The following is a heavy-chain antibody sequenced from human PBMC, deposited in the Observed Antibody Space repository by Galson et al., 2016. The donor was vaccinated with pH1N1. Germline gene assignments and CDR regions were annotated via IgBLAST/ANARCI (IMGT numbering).Heavy chain of an antibody. Sequence: SVKVSCKVSGYSLTVLSMHWVRQAPGQGLEWMGGFDAGDGETIYAQKFQGRVTMTRDTSTSTAYMELSSLRSEDTAVYYCARRPPGAGVRDSEDDYWGEGTLVAFSS. CDR2: FDAGDGET. J-gene: IGHJ4*02. D-gene: IGHD2-2*01. CDR3: ARRPPGAGVRDSEDDY. V-gene: IGHV1-24*01. CDR1: GYSLTVLS.